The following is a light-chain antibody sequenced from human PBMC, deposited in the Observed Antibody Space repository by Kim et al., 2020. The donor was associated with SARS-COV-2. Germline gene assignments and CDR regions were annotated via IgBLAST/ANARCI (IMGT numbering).Light chain of an antibody. CDR3: QQYDDWPPWT. CDR2: GAS. CDR1: QSVGTN. J-gene: IGKJ1*01. Sequence: SPGERATLSCRASQSVGTNVAWYQQKPGQAPQLLIYGASTRAAGIPARFSGRGSGTEFTLTISSLQSEDLAVYSCQQYDDWPPWTFGQGTKVDIK. V-gene: IGKV3-15*01.